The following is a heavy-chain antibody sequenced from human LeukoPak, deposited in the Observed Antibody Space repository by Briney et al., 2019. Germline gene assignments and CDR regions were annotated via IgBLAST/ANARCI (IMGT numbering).Heavy chain of an antibody. D-gene: IGHD3-22*01. V-gene: IGHV4-39*01. J-gene: IGHJ4*02. CDR3: ARRLDYYYDSSGYDY. CDR2: IYYSGST. Sequence: SETLSLTCTVSGGSISSSSYYLGWIRQPPGKGLEWIVSIYYSGSTYYNPSLKSRVTISVDTSKNQFSLKLSSVTAADTAVYYCARRLDYYYDSSGYDYWGQGTLVTVSS. CDR1: GGSISSSSYY.